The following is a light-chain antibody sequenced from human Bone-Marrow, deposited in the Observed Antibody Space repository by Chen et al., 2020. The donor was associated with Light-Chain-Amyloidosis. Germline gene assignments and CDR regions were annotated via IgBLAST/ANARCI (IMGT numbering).Light chain of an antibody. J-gene: IGLJ2*01. CDR1: DLPTQY. CDR3: QSADSSGTYEVI. V-gene: IGLV3-25*03. CDR2: RDT. Sequence: SYELTQPPSVSGSPGQTARITCSGADLPTQYAYWYQQKPGQAPVLVIHRDTERPSGISERFSGSSSGTTATLTISGVQAEDEADYHCQSADSSGTYEVIFGGGTKLTVL.